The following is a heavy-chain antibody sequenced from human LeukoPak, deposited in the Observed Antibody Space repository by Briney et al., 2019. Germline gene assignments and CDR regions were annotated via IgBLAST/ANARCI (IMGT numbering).Heavy chain of an antibody. V-gene: IGHV1-69*13. D-gene: IGHD3-10*01. Sequence: SVKVSCKASGGAFSSYDISWVRQAPGQGLEWMGGIIPIFGTATYAQKFQGRVTITADESTSTVYVELSSLRSEDTAVYYCARDSGRNFHHWGQGTLVTVSS. CDR3: ARDSGRNFHH. CDR1: GGAFSSYD. J-gene: IGHJ1*01. CDR2: IIPIFGTA.